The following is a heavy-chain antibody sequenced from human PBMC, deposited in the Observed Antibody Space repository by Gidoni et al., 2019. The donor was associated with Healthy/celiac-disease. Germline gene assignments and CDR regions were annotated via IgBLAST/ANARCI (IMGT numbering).Heavy chain of an antibody. CDR1: GFTFSSHW. CDR2: IKQDGSDK. Sequence: EVQLVESGGGLVQPGGSRRLYCAASGFTFSSHWMGWVRQAPGKGLEWVANIKQDGSDKYYVDSVKGRFTISRDNAKNSLYLQMNSLRAEDTALYYCASLNAFDIWGQGTMVTVSS. J-gene: IGHJ3*02. V-gene: IGHV3-7*01. CDR3: ASLNAFDI.